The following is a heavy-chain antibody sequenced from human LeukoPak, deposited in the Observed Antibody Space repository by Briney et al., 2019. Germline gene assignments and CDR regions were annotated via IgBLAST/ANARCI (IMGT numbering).Heavy chain of an antibody. Sequence: PSETLSLTCTVSGGSISSGGYYWSWIRQHPGKGLEWIGYIYYSGSTYYNPSLKSRVTISVDTSKNQFSLKLSSVTAADTAVYYCASTGHSTTGTADWYFDLWGRGTLVTVSS. CDR1: GGSISSGGYY. V-gene: IGHV4-31*03. J-gene: IGHJ2*01. CDR2: IYYSGST. D-gene: IGHD1-1*01. CDR3: ASTGHSTTGTADWYFDL.